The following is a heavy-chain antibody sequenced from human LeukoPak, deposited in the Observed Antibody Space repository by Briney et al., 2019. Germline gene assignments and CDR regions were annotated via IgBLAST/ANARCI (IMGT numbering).Heavy chain of an antibody. J-gene: IGHJ4*02. CDR1: GLTFSNCA. D-gene: IGHD3-10*01. CDR3: ARDSTYYYDSGSSGPHYFDN. CDR2: ISSGGTYE. Sequence: PGKSLRLSCAASGLTFSNCAMHWVRQAPGKGLEWVSLISSGGTYEYYADSVKGRFTISRDNSKNTLYLQLNSLRAEDTAVYYCARDSTYYYDSGSSGPHYFDNWGQGTLVTVSS. V-gene: IGHV3-30*01.